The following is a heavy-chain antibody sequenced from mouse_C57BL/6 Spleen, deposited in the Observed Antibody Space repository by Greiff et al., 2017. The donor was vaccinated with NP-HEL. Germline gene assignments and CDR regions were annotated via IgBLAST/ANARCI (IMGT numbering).Heavy chain of an antibody. V-gene: IGHV1-54*01. J-gene: IGHJ4*01. Sequence: LEESGAELVRPGTSVKVSCKASGYAFTNYLIEWVKQRPGQGLEWIGVINPGSGGTNYNEKFKGKATLTADKSSSTAYMQLSSLTSEDSAVYFCARGDVGAMDYWGQGTSVTVSS. D-gene: IGHD4-1*01. CDR3: ARGDVGAMDY. CDR2: INPGSGGT. CDR1: GYAFTNYL.